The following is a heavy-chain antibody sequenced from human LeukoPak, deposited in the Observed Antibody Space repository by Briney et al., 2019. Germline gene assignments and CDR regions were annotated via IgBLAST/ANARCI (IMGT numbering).Heavy chain of an antibody. Sequence: GGSLRLSCVASGFTFSDYYMSWIRQAAGKGLEWVSDIRSSGTTIHYADSVKGRFTISRDNAKNSLYLQMNSLRAEDTAVYYCARDRWAVTDVFVYWGQGTLVTVSS. V-gene: IGHV3-11*04. J-gene: IGHJ4*02. CDR2: IRSSGTTI. D-gene: IGHD6-19*01. CDR1: GFTFSDYY. CDR3: ARDRWAVTDVFVY.